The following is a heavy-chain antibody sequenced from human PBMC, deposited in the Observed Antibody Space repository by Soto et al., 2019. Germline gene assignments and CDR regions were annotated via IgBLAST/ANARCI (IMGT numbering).Heavy chain of an antibody. CDR2: IIPIFGTA. D-gene: IGHD3-22*01. CDR3: ARGHYYDSSGYSWTKTENYYYYYGMDV. J-gene: IGHJ6*02. CDR1: GGTFSSYA. Sequence: VASVKVSCKASGGTFSSYAISWVRQAPGQGLEWMGGIIPIFGTANYAQKFQGRVTITADESTSTAYMELSSLRSEDTAVYYCARGHYYDSSGYSWTKTENYYYYYGMDVWGQGTTVTVSS. V-gene: IGHV1-69*13.